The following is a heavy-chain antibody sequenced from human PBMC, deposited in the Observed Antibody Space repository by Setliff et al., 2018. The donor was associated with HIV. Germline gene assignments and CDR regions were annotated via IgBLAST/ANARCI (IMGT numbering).Heavy chain of an antibody. CDR1: GAFTTSSLYS. V-gene: IGHV4-39*07. J-gene: IGHJ5*01. CDR3: ARGRYSDGPGWLDS. CDR2: IFYSGTT. D-gene: IGHD5-18*01. Sequence: SETLSLPCSVSGAFTTSSLYSWGWFRQSPGKGLEWIGTIFYSGTTTYNPSLKSRITISVDTSKKEFSLNLSSLTAADTAVFYCARGRYSDGPGWLDSWAQGAVVTVSS.